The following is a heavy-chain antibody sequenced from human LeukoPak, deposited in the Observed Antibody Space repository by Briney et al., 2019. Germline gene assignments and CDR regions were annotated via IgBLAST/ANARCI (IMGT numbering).Heavy chain of an antibody. D-gene: IGHD3-16*02. Sequence: ASVKVSCKASGYTFTSYGISWVRQAPGQGLEWMGWISAYNGNTNYAQKLQGRVTMTTDTSTSTAYMELRSLRSDDTAVYYCARGSPYVWGSYRYPVYYFDYWGQGTLVTVSS. V-gene: IGHV1-18*01. J-gene: IGHJ4*02. CDR2: ISAYNGNT. CDR3: ARGSPYVWGSYRYPVYYFDY. CDR1: GYTFTSYG.